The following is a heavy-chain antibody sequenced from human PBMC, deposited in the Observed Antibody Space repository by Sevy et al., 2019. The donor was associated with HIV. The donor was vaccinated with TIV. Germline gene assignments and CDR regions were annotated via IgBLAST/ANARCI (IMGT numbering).Heavy chain of an antibody. D-gene: IGHD1-1*01. CDR3: ARDQKQDTTGSVGAIDY. Sequence: ASVKVSCKASGYTFTDYYIHWVRQAPGQGLEWMAWINPKSGGTQFAQKFQGRVTMTRDTSISPAFMELGSLGSDDTAVYFCARDQKQDTTGSVGAIDYWGQGTLVTVSS. CDR1: GYTFTDYY. CDR2: INPKSGGT. J-gene: IGHJ4*02. V-gene: IGHV1-2*02.